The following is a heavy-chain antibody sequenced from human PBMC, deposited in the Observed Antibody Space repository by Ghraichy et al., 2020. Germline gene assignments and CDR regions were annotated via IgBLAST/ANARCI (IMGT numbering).Heavy chain of an antibody. Sequence: GESLNISCEASGFIFSSYAMKWVRQAPGKGLESVGRIKNNIEGGTTDYAAPVKGRFSISRDDSKDTVYLQMNSLKTEDTAVYYCTTDLDYGDYWFAPWGQGTAVIVSS. CDR2: IKNNIEGGTT. CDR1: GFIFSSYA. CDR3: TTDLDYGDYWFAP. V-gene: IGHV3-15*01. J-gene: IGHJ5*02. D-gene: IGHD4-17*01.